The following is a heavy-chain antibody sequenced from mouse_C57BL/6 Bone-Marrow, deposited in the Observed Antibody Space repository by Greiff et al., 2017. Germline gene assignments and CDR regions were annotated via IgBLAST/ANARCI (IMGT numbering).Heavy chain of an antibody. CDR1: GYTFTDYY. J-gene: IGHJ4*01. D-gene: IGHD1-1*01. CDR3: ARRTTVVAPYYAMDY. V-gene: IGHV1-26*01. Sequence: EVKLQQSGPELVKPGASVKISCKASGYTFTDYYMNWVKQSHGKSLEWIGDINPNNGGTSYNQKFKGKATLTVDKSSSTAYMERRSLTSEDSAVYYCARRTTVVAPYYAMDYWGQGTSVTVSS. CDR2: INPNNGGT.